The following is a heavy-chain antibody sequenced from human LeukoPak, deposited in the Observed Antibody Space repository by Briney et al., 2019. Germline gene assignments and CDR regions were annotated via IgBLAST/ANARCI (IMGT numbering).Heavy chain of an antibody. CDR1: GGSISSYY. CDR3: AGHHPRNTVDF. CDR2: ISDIGSI. V-gene: IGHV4-59*08. J-gene: IGHJ4*02. Sequence: SETLSLTCTVSGGSISSYYWSWIRPPPGKGLEWIACISDIGSINYNPSLKSRVAISLDTSKNQFSLKLSSVTAADTAVYYCAGHHPRNTVDFWGQGTLVTVSS. D-gene: IGHD2/OR15-2a*01.